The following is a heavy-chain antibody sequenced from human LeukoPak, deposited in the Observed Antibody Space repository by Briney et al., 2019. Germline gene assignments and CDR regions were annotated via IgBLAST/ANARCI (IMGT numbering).Heavy chain of an antibody. Sequence: VASVKVSCKASGYTFTGYYMHWVRQAPGQGLEWMGWINPNSGGTNYAQKFQGRVTMTRDTSISTAYMELSRLRSDGTAVYYCASTYCSSTSCALGFDYWGQGTLVTVSS. CDR3: ASTYCSSTSCALGFDY. J-gene: IGHJ4*02. V-gene: IGHV1-2*02. CDR1: GYTFTGYY. CDR2: INPNSGGT. D-gene: IGHD2-2*01.